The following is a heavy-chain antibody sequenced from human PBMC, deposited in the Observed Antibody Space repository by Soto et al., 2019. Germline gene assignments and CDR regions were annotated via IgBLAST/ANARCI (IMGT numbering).Heavy chain of an antibody. CDR2: ISAYNGNT. V-gene: IGHV1-18*04. J-gene: IGHJ6*02. CDR1: VYTFTSYG. Sequence: GXSVKVSYKASVYTFTSYGISWVRQAPGQGLEWMGWISAYNGNTNYAQKLQGRVTMTTDTSTSTAYMELRSLRSDDTAVYYCARDRGFLELRYYYYYGMDVWGQGPTVTVSS. D-gene: IGHD3-3*01. CDR3: ARDRGFLELRYYYYYGMDV.